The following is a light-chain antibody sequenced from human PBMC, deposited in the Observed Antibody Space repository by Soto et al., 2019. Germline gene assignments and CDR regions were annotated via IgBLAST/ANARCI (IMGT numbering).Light chain of an antibody. CDR2: GAS. V-gene: IGKV3-15*01. CDR3: QQYNNWPPIT. CDR1: QSVSSK. Sequence: EVVMTQSPATLSVSSGERATLSFRASQSVSSKLAWYQQKPGQAPRLLIYGASTRATGIPARFSGSGSGTEFTLTISSLQSEDFAIYYCQQYNNWPPITFGQGTRLEI. J-gene: IGKJ5*01.